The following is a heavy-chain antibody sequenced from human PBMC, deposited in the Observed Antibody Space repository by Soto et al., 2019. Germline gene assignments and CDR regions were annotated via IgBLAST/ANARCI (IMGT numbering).Heavy chain of an antibody. D-gene: IGHD5-18*01. V-gene: IGHV3-23*01. CDR2: ISGSGGST. J-gene: IGHJ6*02. Sequence: GGSLRLSCAASGFTFSSYAMSWVRQAPGEGLEWVSAISGSGGSTYYADSVKGRFTISGDNSKNTLYLQMNSLRAEDTAVYYCAKDRRDTARIAYYYGMDVWGQGTTVTVSS. CDR3: AKDRRDTARIAYYYGMDV. CDR1: GFTFSSYA.